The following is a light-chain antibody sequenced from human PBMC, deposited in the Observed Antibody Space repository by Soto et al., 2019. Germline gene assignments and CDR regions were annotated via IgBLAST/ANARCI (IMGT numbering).Light chain of an antibody. J-gene: IGLJ1*01. CDR1: SSNIGAGYD. V-gene: IGLV1-40*01. Sequence: QSVLTQPPSVSGAPGQRVTISCTGSSSNIGAGYDVHWYQQLPGTAPKLLIYGNSNRPSRVPDRFSGSKSGTSASLAITGLQAEDVDDYYCQSYDSSLSGYVFGTGTKLTVL. CDR3: QSYDSSLSGYV. CDR2: GNS.